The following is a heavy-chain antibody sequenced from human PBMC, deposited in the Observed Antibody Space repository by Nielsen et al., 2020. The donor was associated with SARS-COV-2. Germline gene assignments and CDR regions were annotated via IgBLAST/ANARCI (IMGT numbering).Heavy chain of an antibody. D-gene: IGHD3-10*01. CDR3: ARDRFHYYGSGSRMVWFDP. Sequence: GGSLRLSCAASGFTFSSYWMSWVRQAPGKGLERVANIKQDGSEKYYVDSVKGRFTISRDNAKNSLYLQMNSLRAEDTAVYYCARDRFHYYGSGSRMVWFDPWGQGTLVTVSS. V-gene: IGHV3-7*01. CDR1: GFTFSSYW. J-gene: IGHJ5*02. CDR2: IKQDGSEK.